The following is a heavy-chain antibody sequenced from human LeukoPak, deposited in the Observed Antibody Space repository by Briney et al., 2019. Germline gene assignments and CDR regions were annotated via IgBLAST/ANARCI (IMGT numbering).Heavy chain of an antibody. J-gene: IGHJ4*02. CDR2: ISYDGDNK. CDR3: ARVGTSSGYQDRWGTVGY. Sequence: GGSLRLFYAASGFTFSNYAKRWVRQAPGKGLEWVAVISYDGDNKYYTNSVKGRFTTSRDNSKNTLFLQMNTLRVEDTAVYYCARVGTSSGYQDRWGTVGYWGPGTLVIVPS. CDR1: GFTFSNYA. D-gene: IGHD3-22*01. V-gene: IGHV3-30-3*01.